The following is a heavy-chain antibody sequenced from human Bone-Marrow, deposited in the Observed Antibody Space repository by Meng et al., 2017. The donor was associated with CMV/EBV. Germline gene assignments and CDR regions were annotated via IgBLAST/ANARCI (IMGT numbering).Heavy chain of an antibody. CDR3: ATDYVPNY. J-gene: IGHJ4*02. CDR2: ITWNRNSI. Sequence: SLKISCAASGFTFDDYVMHWVRQAPGKGLEWVSGITWNRNSIGYADSVKGRFTISRDNAMNSVSLQMNSLRVEDTALYYCATDYVPNYWGPGTLVTVSS. CDR1: GFTFDDYV. D-gene: IGHD3-16*01. V-gene: IGHV3-9*01.